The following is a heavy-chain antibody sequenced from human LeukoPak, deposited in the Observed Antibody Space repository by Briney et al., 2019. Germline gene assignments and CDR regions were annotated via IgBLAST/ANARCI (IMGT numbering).Heavy chain of an antibody. D-gene: IGHD6-25*01. Sequence: PGGSLRLSCAASGFNFSSYSMSWVRQAPGKGLEWVSAITYSGEYTDYADSVKGRFTISRDNSKNTLYLQMSSLRADDTAVYFCAKRSSGTSGYFDSWGQGTLVTVSS. CDR2: ITYSGEYT. CDR3: AKRSSGTSGYFDS. CDR1: GFNFSSYS. J-gene: IGHJ4*02. V-gene: IGHV3-23*01.